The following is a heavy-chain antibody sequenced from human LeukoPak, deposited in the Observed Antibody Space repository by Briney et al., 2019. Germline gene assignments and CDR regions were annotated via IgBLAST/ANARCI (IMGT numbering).Heavy chain of an antibody. Sequence: SQTLSLTCTVSGGSISSGSYYWSWIRQPPGKGLEWIGEINHSGSTNYNPSLKSRVTISVDTSKNQFSLKLSSVTAADTAVYYCARDGDSSGWYVSDYWGQGTLVTVSS. CDR3: ARDGDSSGWYVSDY. CDR1: GGSISSGSYY. J-gene: IGHJ4*02. V-gene: IGHV4-39*07. D-gene: IGHD6-19*01. CDR2: INHSGST.